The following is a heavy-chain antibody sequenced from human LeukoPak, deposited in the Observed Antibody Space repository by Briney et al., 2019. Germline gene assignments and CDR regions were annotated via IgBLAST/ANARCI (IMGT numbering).Heavy chain of an antibody. CDR1: GYSISSGYY. Sequence: PSETLSLTCTVSGYSISSGYYWGWIRQPPGKGLEWIGSIYHSGSTYYNPSLKSRVTISVDTSKNQFSLKLSSVTAADTAVYYCARDHVTISEGNWFDPWGQGTLVTVSS. V-gene: IGHV4-38-2*02. D-gene: IGHD3-3*01. CDR2: IYHSGST. J-gene: IGHJ5*02. CDR3: ARDHVTISEGNWFDP.